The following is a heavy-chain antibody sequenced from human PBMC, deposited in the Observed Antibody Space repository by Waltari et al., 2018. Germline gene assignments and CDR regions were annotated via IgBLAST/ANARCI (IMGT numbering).Heavy chain of an antibody. D-gene: IGHD3-22*01. CDR3: AREGRYYYDSSGYYRAFDI. V-gene: IGHV1-69*12. CDR2: IIPIFGTA. J-gene: IGHJ3*02. CDR1: GGTFSSYA. Sequence: QVQLVQSGAEVKKPGSSVKVSCKASGGTFSSYAISWVRQAPGQGLEWMGGIIPIFGTANYAQKFQGRATITADESTSTAYMELSSLRSEDTAVYYCAREGRYYYDSSGYYRAFDIWGQGTMVTVSS.